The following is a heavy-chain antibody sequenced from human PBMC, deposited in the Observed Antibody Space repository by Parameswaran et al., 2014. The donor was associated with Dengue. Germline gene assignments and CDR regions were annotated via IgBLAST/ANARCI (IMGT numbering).Heavy chain of an antibody. D-gene: IGHD1-7*01. V-gene: IGHV4-34*01. J-gene: IGHJ4*02. CDR2: INHSGST. CDR3: ARWNCVGLDYFDY. Sequence: VRQMPGKGLEWIGEINHSGSTNYNPSLKSRVTISVDTSKNQFSLKLSSVTAADTAVYYCARWNCVGLDYFDYWGQGTLVTVSS.